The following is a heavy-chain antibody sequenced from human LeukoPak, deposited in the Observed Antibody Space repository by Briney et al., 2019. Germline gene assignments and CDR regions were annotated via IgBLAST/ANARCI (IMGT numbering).Heavy chain of an antibody. Sequence: ASVKVSCKASGYTFTSYAMNGVRQAPGQGLEWMGWINTNTGNPTYAQGFTGRFVFSLDTSVSTAYLQISSLKAEDTAVYYCARDHDYYDSSGFPDYWGQGTLVTVSS. CDR1: GYTFTSYA. D-gene: IGHD3-22*01. CDR3: ARDHDYYDSSGFPDY. V-gene: IGHV7-4-1*02. J-gene: IGHJ4*02. CDR2: INTNTGNP.